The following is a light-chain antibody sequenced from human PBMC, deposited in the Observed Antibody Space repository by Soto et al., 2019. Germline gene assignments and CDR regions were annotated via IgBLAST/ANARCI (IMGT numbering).Light chain of an antibody. V-gene: IGLV3-1*01. J-gene: IGLJ1*01. Sequence: ELTQPPSVSVSPGQTASITCSGDKLGDKYACWYQQKPGQSPVLVIYQDSKRPSGIPERFSGSNSGNTATLTISGTQAMDEADYYCQAWDSSSYVFGTGTKVTVL. CDR2: QDS. CDR3: QAWDSSSYV. CDR1: KLGDKY.